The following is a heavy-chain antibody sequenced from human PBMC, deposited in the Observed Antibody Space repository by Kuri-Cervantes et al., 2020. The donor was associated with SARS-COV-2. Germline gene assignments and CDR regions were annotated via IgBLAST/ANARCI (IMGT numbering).Heavy chain of an antibody. CDR1: GGSISGNS. J-gene: IGHJ4*02. CDR3: ARGGEGTAGRAPDY. D-gene: IGHD1-1*01. Sequence: SETQSLTCTVSGGSISGNSWTWIRQSPGKGLEWIGYVDDSGSTHHTHRNPSVESRVSFSVDTSRNQFSLRLTSVSAADTAVYYCARGGEGTAGRAPDYWGQGMLVTVSS. V-gene: IGHV4-59*01. CDR2: VDDSGST.